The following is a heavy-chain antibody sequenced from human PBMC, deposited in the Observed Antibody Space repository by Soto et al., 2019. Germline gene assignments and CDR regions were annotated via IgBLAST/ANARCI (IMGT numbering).Heavy chain of an antibody. CDR3: ARLTTGEAFDI. CDR2: IYYSGST. D-gene: IGHD3-16*01. J-gene: IGHJ3*02. CDR1: GGSISSSSYY. Sequence: QLQLQESGPGLVKPSETLSLTCTVSGGSISSSSYYWGWIRQPPGKGLEWIGSIYYSGSTYYNPSLKSRVTISVDTSKNRFSLKLSSVTAADTAVYYCARLTTGEAFDIWGQGTMVTVSS. V-gene: IGHV4-39*01.